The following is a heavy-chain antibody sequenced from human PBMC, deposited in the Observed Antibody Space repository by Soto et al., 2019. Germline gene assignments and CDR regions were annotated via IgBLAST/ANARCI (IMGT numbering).Heavy chain of an antibody. V-gene: IGHV3-23*01. CDR1: GFTFSSYA. CDR2: ITGGGGST. Sequence: PGGSLRLSCAASGFTFSSYAMTWVRQAPGEGLEWVSAITGGGGSTYYADSVKGRFTISRDNSKNTLYLQMNSLRAEDTAVYYCAKDSRYYSNYAFYFDYWGQGTLVTVSS. CDR3: AKDSRYYSNYAFYFDY. J-gene: IGHJ4*02. D-gene: IGHD4-4*01.